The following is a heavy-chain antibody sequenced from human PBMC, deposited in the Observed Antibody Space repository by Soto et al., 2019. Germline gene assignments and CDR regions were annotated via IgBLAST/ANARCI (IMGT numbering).Heavy chain of an antibody. Sequence: QVQLVQSGAEVKKPGASVKVSCKASGYTFTGYYMHWVRQVPGQGFEWMGWINPNSGGTNYAQKFQGRVTMTRDTSISTVYMELSRLRSDDTAVYYCAGNWNDGDDYFDYWGQGTLVTVSS. D-gene: IGHD1-1*01. CDR1: GYTFTGYY. V-gene: IGHV1-2*02. CDR3: AGNWNDGDDYFDY. CDR2: INPNSGGT. J-gene: IGHJ4*02.